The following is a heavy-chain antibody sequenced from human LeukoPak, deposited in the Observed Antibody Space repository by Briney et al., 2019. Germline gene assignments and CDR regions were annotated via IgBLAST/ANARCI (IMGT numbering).Heavy chain of an antibody. V-gene: IGHV3-23*01. CDR2: ISGSGGST. D-gene: IGHD3-22*01. CDR3: AKVWEITMIVVVAQEVYFDY. J-gene: IGHJ4*02. Sequence: GGSLRLSCAASGFTFSSYAMSWVRQAPGKGLEWVSAISGSGGSTYYADSVKGRFTISRDNSKNTLYLQINSLRAEDTAVYYCAKVWEITMIVVVAQEVYFDYWGQGTLVTVSS. CDR1: GFTFSSYA.